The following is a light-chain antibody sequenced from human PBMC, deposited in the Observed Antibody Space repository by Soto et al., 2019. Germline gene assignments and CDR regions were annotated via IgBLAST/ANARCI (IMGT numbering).Light chain of an antibody. J-gene: IGLJ3*02. Sequence: QSVLTQPASVSGSPGQSITISCTGTSSDVGAYNYVSWYQQHQGKVPKLIICEVTNRPPGVSNRFSGSNSGNTASLTISGLQAEDEADYYCSSYTSRSAWVFGGGTKLTGL. CDR2: EVT. V-gene: IGLV2-14*01. CDR3: SSYTSRSAWV. CDR1: SSDVGAYNY.